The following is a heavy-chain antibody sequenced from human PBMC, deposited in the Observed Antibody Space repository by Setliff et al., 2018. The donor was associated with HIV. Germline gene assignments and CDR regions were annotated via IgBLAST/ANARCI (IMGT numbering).Heavy chain of an antibody. CDR3: ARDMQDNNSFGPNSNLGY. D-gene: IGHD5-18*01. J-gene: IGHJ4*02. Sequence: GASVKVSCKASGYNFTDYALHWVRQAPGQRLEWMGWINADNGDTKYSQKFQGRITITRDTSASTAYMELSSLRSEDTAVYFCARDMQDNNSFGPNSNLGYWGQGTQVTVSS. V-gene: IGHV1-3*01. CDR2: INADNGDT. CDR1: GYNFTDYA.